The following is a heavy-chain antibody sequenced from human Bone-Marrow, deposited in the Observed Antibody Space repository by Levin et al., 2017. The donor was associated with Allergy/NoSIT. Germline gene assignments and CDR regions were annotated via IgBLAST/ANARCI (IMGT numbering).Heavy chain of an antibody. V-gene: IGHV1-18*01. Sequence: ASVKVSCKASGYTFTSYGISWVRQAPGQGLEWMGWISAYNGNTNYAQKLQGRVTMTTDTSTSTAYMELRSLRSDDTAVYYCARDPRRFAYSSSYEGEGSFDYWGQGTLVTVSS. CDR3: ARDPRRFAYSSSYEGEGSFDY. CDR2: ISAYNGNT. D-gene: IGHD6-13*01. J-gene: IGHJ4*02. CDR1: GYTFTSYG.